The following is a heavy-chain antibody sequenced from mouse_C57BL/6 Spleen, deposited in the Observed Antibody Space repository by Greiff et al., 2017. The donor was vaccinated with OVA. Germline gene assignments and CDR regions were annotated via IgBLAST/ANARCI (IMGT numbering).Heavy chain of an antibody. V-gene: IGHV5-12*01. CDR3: AGTTVVDSFAY. CDR2: ISNGGGST. Sequence: EVQGVESGGGLVQPGGSLKLSCAASGFTFSDYYMYWVRQTPEKRLEWVAYISNGGGSTYYPDTVKGRFTISRDNAKNTLYLQMSRLKSEDTAMYYCAGTTVVDSFAYWGQGTLVTVSA. CDR1: GFTFSDYY. J-gene: IGHJ3*01. D-gene: IGHD1-1*01.